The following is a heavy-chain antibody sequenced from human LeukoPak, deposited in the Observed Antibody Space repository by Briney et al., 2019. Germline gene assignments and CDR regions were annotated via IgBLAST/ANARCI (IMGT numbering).Heavy chain of an antibody. V-gene: IGHV1-69*13. Sequence: SVKVSCKASGGTFRSYAISWVRQAPGQGLEWMGGIIPIFGTANYAQKFQGRVTITADESTSTAYTELSSLRSEDTAVYYCAWSGYSYGTIDYWGQGTLVTVSS. J-gene: IGHJ4*02. D-gene: IGHD5-18*01. CDR2: IIPIFGTA. CDR3: AWSGYSYGTIDY. CDR1: GGTFRSYA.